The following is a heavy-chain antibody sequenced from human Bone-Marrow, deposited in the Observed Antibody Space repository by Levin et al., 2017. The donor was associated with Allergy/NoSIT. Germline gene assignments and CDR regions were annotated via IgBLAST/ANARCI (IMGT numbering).Heavy chain of an antibody. CDR1: GYTFSSSG. D-gene: IGHD3-22*01. J-gene: IGHJ4*02. CDR2: ISGKNTNT. CDR3: ASKGNSSGYLAY. V-gene: IGHV1-18*04. Sequence: ASVKVSCKASGYTFSSSGFTWVRQAPGQGLEWMAWISGKNTNTHYAQKFQGRVTVTKDTSTNTAYMELRSLRPDDTATYYCASKGNSSGYLAYWGQGTLVTVSS.